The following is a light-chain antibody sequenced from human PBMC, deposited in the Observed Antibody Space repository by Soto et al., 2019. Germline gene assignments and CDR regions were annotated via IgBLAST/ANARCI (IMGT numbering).Light chain of an antibody. CDR3: QQTNTFPIT. J-gene: IGKJ5*01. CDR2: AAA. V-gene: IGKV1-12*01. CDR1: QDISSS. Sequence: DIQMTQSPSSVSASVGDRVTITCRASQDISSSLAWYQVRPGKPPNLLIYAAASLESGVPSRFIGSGSGTHFTLTINNLQPEDFATYYCQQTNTFPITFAQGTRVEIK.